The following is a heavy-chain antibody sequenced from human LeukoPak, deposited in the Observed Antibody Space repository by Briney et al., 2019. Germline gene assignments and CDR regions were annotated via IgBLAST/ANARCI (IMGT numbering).Heavy chain of an antibody. CDR1: GGSFSGHY. CDR3: ARSVEGYCSGGSCYSYSYHMDV. J-gene: IGHJ6*03. Sequence: KSSETLSLTCAVYGGSFSGHYWSWLRQPPGKGLEWIGYIYYSGSTNYNPSLKSRVTISVDTSKNQFSLKLSSVTAADTAVYYCARSVEGYCSGGSCYSYSYHMDVWGKGTTVTVSS. V-gene: IGHV4-59*11. D-gene: IGHD2-15*01. CDR2: IYYSGST.